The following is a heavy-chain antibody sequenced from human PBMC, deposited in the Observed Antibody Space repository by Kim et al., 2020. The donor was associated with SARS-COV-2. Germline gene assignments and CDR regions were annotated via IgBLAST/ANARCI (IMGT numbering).Heavy chain of an antibody. CDR2: IYYSGST. Sequence: SETLSLTCTVSGGSIRSYYWSWIRQPPGKGLEWIGYIYYSGSTNFNPSLKSRVTISVDTSKNQFSLKLSSVTAADTAVYYCAGGIVGATTLWGQGTLVTVSS. CDR3: AGGIVGATTL. J-gene: IGHJ4*02. V-gene: IGHV4-59*08. CDR1: GGSIRSYY. D-gene: IGHD1-26*01.